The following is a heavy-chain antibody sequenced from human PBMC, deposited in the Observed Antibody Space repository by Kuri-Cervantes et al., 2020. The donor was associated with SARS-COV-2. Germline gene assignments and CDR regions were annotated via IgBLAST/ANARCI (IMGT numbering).Heavy chain of an antibody. CDR2: IRYDGSNK. Sequence: GESLKISCEVSGFLFSASAIRWVRQASGKGLEWVAFIRYDGSNKYYADSVKGRFTISRDNSKNTLYLQMNSLRAEDTAVYYCAKEDIVVVPAANSYYYYYMDVWGKGTTVTVSS. CDR1: GFLFSASA. V-gene: IGHV3-30*02. D-gene: IGHD2-2*01. J-gene: IGHJ6*03. CDR3: AKEDIVVVPAANSYYYYYMDV.